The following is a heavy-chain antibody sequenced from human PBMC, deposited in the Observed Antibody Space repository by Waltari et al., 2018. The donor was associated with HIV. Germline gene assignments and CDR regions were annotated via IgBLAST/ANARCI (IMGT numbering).Heavy chain of an antibody. D-gene: IGHD4-17*01. CDR2: ISPSRST. J-gene: IGHJ5*01. CDR3: ASRGAPTPVTTDS. Sequence: QMQLQQWGAGPLKPSETLSLTCAVQGGSFSGYYWSWIRQPPGKGLGWIGEISPSRSTKYNPSRKSRVTISGDTSKNQFSRRLKSVTAADTAVFYCASRGAPTPVTTDSWGQGTLVIVSS. CDR1: GGSFSGYY. V-gene: IGHV4-34*01.